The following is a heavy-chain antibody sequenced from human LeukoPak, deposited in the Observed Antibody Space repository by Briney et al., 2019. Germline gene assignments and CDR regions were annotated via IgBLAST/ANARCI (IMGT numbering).Heavy chain of an antibody. CDR1: GGSISSYY. CDR3: TRRGALPFDY. Sequence: SETLSLTCTVSGGSISSYYWSWTRQSPGKGLEWIGEINHSGSTNYNPSLKSRVTISAETSKNQFSLKLSSVTAADTALYYCTRRGALPFDYWGQGTLVTVSS. J-gene: IGHJ4*02. CDR2: INHSGST. D-gene: IGHD3-10*01. V-gene: IGHV4-34*01.